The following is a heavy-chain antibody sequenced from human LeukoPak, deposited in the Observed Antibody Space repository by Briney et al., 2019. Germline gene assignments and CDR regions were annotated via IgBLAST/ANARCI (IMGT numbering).Heavy chain of an antibody. CDR2: IKQDGSEK. D-gene: IGHD1-26*01. Sequence: GGSLRLSCAASGFTFSSYWMSWVRQAPGKGLEWVANIKQDGSEKYYVDSVKGRFTISRDNAKNSLYPQMNSLRAEDTAVYYCARGGYSGSYLVNYFDYWGQGTLVTVSS. J-gene: IGHJ4*02. V-gene: IGHV3-7*01. CDR1: GFTFSSYW. CDR3: ARGGYSGSYLVNYFDY.